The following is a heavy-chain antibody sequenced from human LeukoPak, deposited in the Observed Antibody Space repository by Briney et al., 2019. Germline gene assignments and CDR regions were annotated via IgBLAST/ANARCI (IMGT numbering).Heavy chain of an antibody. CDR1: GFTFSNAW. V-gene: IGHV3-15*01. D-gene: IGHD3-16*01. Sequence: PGGSLRLSCAASGFTFSNAWMSWVRQAPGKGLEWVGRIKSKTDGGTTDYAAPVKGRFTISRDDSENTLYLQMNSLKTEDTAVYYCTTGFGIMITFGEVTDYWGQGTLVTVSP. J-gene: IGHJ4*02. CDR2: IKSKTDGGTT. CDR3: TTGFGIMITFGEVTDY.